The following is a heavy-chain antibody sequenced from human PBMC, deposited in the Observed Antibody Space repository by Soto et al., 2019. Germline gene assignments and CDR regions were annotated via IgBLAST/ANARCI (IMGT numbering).Heavy chain of an antibody. CDR2: IYYSGST. CDR1: GGSISSGGYY. D-gene: IGHD6-13*01. V-gene: IGHV4-31*03. CDR3: ARGVTIAAAGINCFDP. J-gene: IGHJ5*02. Sequence: PSETLSLTCTVSGGSISSGGYYWSWIRQHPGKGLEWIGYIYYSGSTYYNPSLKSRVTISVDTSKNQFSLKLSSVTAADTAVYYCARGVTIAAAGINCFDPWGQGTLVTVSS.